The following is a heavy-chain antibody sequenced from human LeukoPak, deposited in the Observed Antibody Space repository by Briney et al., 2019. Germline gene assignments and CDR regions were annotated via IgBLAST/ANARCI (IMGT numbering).Heavy chain of an antibody. D-gene: IGHD3-9*01. J-gene: IGHJ4*02. Sequence: GGSLRLSCAASGFTFSSYSMNWVRQAPGKGLEWVSSISSSSSYIYYADSVKGRFTISRDNAKNSLYLQMNSLRAKDTAVYYCARGTTYYDILTGYQTQYYFDYWGQGTLVTVSS. CDR2: ISSSSSYI. CDR1: GFTFSSYS. CDR3: ARGTTYYDILTGYQTQYYFDY. V-gene: IGHV3-21*01.